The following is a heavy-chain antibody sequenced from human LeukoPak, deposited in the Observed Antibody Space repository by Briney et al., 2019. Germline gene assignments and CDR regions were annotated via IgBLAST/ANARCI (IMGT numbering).Heavy chain of an antibody. D-gene: IGHD2-15*01. J-gene: IGHJ6*02. CDR1: GFTFSNCA. CDR3: ARELRVLTAPTYYYGMDV. CDR2: ISHDETYK. Sequence: GGSLRLSCAASGFTFSNCAMSWVRQAPGKGLEWVAVISHDETYKNSADSVMGRCTISRDNSKNTVYLQMNSLRAEDTAVYYCARELRVLTAPTYYYGMDVWGQGTTVTVSS. V-gene: IGHV3-33*08.